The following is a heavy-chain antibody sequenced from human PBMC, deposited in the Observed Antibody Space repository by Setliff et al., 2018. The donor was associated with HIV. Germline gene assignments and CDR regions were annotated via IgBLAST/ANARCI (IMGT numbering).Heavy chain of an antibody. CDR1: GYTFTSYA. Sequence: SVKVSCQASGYTFTSYAMHWVRQAPGQRLERVGWINAGTGNTKYSQNFQGRVTFSRDTSASTAYMELSSLRSEDTAVYYCARTVNDYGDYYFDYWGQGTLVTVSS. CDR2: INAGTGNT. D-gene: IGHD4-17*01. J-gene: IGHJ4*02. CDR3: ARTVNDYGDYYFDY. V-gene: IGHV1-3*01.